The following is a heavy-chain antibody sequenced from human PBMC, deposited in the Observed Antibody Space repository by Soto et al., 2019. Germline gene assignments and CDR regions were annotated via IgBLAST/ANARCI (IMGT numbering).Heavy chain of an antibody. D-gene: IGHD5-12*01. CDR2: ISYDGSNK. J-gene: IGHJ4*02. V-gene: IGHV3-30*18. Sequence: QVQLVESGGDVVQPGRSLRLSCAASGFTFSSYGMHWVRQAPGKGLEWVAVISYDGSNKYYADSVKGRFTISRDNSKNTLYLQMNSLRAEDTAVYYCSKADGYIDIGTYYFDYCGQGTLVTVSS. CDR3: SKADGYIDIGTYYFDY. CDR1: GFTFSSYG.